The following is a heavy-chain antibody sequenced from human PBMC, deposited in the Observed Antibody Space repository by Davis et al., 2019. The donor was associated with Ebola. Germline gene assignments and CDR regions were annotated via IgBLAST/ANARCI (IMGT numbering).Heavy chain of an antibody. CDR3: ASGIMVRGVGYYYYGMDV. CDR1: GGTFSSYT. CDR2: IIPILGIA. Sequence: SVKVSCKASGGTFSSYTISWVRQAPGQGLEWMGRIIPILGIANYAQKFQGRVTITADKSTSTAYMELSSLRSEDTAVYYCASGIMVRGVGYYYYGMDVWGQGTTVTVSS. J-gene: IGHJ6*02. D-gene: IGHD3-10*01. V-gene: IGHV1-69*02.